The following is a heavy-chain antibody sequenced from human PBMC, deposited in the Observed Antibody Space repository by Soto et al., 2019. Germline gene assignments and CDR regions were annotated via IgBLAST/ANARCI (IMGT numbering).Heavy chain of an antibody. CDR2: ISAYNGNT. CDR1: GYTFTSYG. Sequence: ASVKVSCKASGYTFTSYGISWVRQAPGQGLEWMGWISAYNGNTNYAQKLQGRVTMTTDTSTSTAYMELRSLRSDDTAFYFCARSDCSGGSCYSYYFDYWGQGTLVTVSS. CDR3: ARSDCSGGSCYSYYFDY. D-gene: IGHD2-15*01. V-gene: IGHV1-18*01. J-gene: IGHJ4*02.